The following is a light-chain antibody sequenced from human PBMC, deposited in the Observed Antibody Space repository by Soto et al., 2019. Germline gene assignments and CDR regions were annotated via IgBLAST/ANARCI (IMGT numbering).Light chain of an antibody. J-gene: IGKJ2*01. Sequence: DIQMTQSPFSLSASVGDRVTITCRASQSISDYLNWYQQKVGKAPKLLIYAASTLQSGVPSRFSGSGSGTDFTLTINSLQPEDVATYYCQQTYTTPQTFGQGTKLEIK. CDR3: QQTYTTPQT. CDR2: AAS. V-gene: IGKV1-39*01. CDR1: QSISDY.